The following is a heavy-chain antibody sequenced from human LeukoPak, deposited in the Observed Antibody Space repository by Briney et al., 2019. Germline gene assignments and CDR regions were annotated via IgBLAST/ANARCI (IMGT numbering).Heavy chain of an antibody. V-gene: IGHV4-39*07. CDR3: ASSDFWSGNNWFDP. CDR1: GGSISSSSYY. Sequence: SETLSLTCTVSGGSISSSSYYWGWIRQPPGKGLEWIGSIYYSGSTYYNPSLKSRVTISVDTSKNQFSLKLSSVTAADTAVYYCASSDFWSGNNWFDPWGQGTLVTVSS. CDR2: IYYSGST. J-gene: IGHJ5*02. D-gene: IGHD3-3*01.